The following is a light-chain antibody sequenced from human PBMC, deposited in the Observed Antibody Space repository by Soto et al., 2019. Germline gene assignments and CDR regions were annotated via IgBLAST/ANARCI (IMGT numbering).Light chain of an antibody. V-gene: IGKV3-15*01. CDR2: DTS. CDR3: QQYNDRPPLT. Sequence: EVVMTQSPALLSVSPGERVTLSCRASQSVNNNLAWYQQQPGQAPRLLIYDTSSRATGVPARFSGSGSGTEFTLTISSLKAEDFAVYYCQQYNDRPPLTFGGGTKVEI. J-gene: IGKJ4*01. CDR1: QSVNNN.